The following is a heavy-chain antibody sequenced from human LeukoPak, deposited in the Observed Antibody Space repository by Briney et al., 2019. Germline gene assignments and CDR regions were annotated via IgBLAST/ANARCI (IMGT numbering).Heavy chain of an antibody. CDR3: ARALGRLQPYFYHYGMDV. V-gene: IGHV3-11*01. CDR1: GFTFSDYY. CDR2: ISSSGSTI. Sequence: GGSLRLSCAASGFTFSDYYMSWIRQAPGKGLEWVSYISSSGSTIYYADSVKGRFTISRDNAKNSLYLQMNSLRAEDTAVYCCARALGRLQPYFYHYGMDVWGQGTTVTVSS. J-gene: IGHJ6*02. D-gene: IGHD5-24*01.